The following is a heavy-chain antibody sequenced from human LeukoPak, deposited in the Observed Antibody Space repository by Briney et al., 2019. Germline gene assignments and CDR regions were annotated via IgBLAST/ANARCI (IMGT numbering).Heavy chain of an antibody. J-gene: IGHJ4*02. CDR1: GFTFSSYG. CDR3: ARVSSNWWLDY. D-gene: IGHD2-2*01. CDR2: ISGSGGST. V-gene: IGHV3-23*01. Sequence: GGSLRLSCAASGFTFSSYGMSWVRQAPGNGLGWVSAISGSGGSTYYADSVTGRFTISRDNSKNTLYLQLNSLRAEDTAVYYCARVSSNWWLDYWGQGTLVTVSS.